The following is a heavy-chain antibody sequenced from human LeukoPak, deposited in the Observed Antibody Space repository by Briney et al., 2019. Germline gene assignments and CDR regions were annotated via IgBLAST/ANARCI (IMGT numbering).Heavy chain of an antibody. CDR2: INQGGGET. J-gene: IGHJ4*02. CDR3: ARLLGDRTIYDY. D-gene: IGHD2-21*01. Sequence: SGGSLRLSCAASGFTFRTCWMSWVRQAPGKGLEWVASINQGGGETYYVDSVKGRFTISRDNAMNSFFLQMNNLRVEDTAVYYCARLLGDRTIYDYWGQGTLVSVSS. CDR1: GFTFRTCW. V-gene: IGHV3-7*01.